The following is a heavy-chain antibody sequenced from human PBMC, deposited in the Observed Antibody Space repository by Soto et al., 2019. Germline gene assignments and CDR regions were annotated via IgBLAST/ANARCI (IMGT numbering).Heavy chain of an antibody. Sequence: QMQLQESGPGLVKPSQTLSLTCIVSGGSISSNDFYWSWIRQHPGKGLEWIGYIYYSGNTYYNPSLKSRVTILVDTSKNQFSLKVSYVTAADTAVYYCAILSGSWQSWLAPWGQGTLVTVSS. J-gene: IGHJ5*02. CDR1: GGSISSNDFY. V-gene: IGHV4-31*03. CDR2: IYYSGNT. D-gene: IGHD6-13*01. CDR3: AILSGSWQSWLAP.